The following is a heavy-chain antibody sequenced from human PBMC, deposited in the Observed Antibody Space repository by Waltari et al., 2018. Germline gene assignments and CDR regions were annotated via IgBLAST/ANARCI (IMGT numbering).Heavy chain of an antibody. Sequence: QVTLKESGPVLVKPTETLTLTCTVSGFSLSNARLGVSWIRQPPGKALEWLAHIFSNDEKSYSTTLKSRLTISKDTSKSQVVLTMTNMDPVDTATYYCAWLPFLEYSSSSIWGMDVWGQGTTVTVSS. CDR1: GFSLSNARLG. J-gene: IGHJ6*02. CDR2: IFSNDEK. V-gene: IGHV2-26*04. CDR3: AWLPFLEYSSSSIWGMDV. D-gene: IGHD6-13*01.